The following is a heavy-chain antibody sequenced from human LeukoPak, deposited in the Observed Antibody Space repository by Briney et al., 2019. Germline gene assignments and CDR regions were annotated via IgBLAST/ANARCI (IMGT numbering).Heavy chain of an antibody. V-gene: IGHV3-7*01. CDR3: ARGPPDRSSSWYWGNDY. D-gene: IGHD6-13*01. Sequence: GSLRLSCAASGFTFSSYWMSWVRQAPGKGLEWVANIKQDGSEKYYVDSVKGRFTISRDNAKNSLYLQMNSLRAEDTAVYYCARGPPDRSSSWYWGNDYWGQGTLVTVSS. CDR2: IKQDGSEK. CDR1: GFTFSSYW. J-gene: IGHJ4*02.